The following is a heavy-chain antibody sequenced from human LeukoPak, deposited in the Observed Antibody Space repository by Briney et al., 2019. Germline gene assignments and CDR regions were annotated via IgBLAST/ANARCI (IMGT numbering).Heavy chain of an antibody. D-gene: IGHD6-19*01. CDR3: ASQLRVVGGWYPLDP. CDR2: INPNSGGT. Sequence: GASVKVSCKASGYTFTSYAMNWVRQAPGQGLEWMGWINPNSGGTNYAQKFQGRVTMTTDTSTSTTYMELRRLRSDDTAVYYCASQLRVVGGWYPLDPWGQGTLVTVSS. J-gene: IGHJ5*02. CDR1: GYTFTSYA. V-gene: IGHV1-2*02.